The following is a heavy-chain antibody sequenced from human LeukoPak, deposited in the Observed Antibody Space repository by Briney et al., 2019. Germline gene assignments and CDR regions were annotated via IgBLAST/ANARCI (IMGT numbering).Heavy chain of an antibody. Sequence: GESLKISCKGSGYSFTSYWIGWVRQIPGKGLEWMGIIYPGDSDTRYSPSFQGQVTISADKSISIAYLQWSSLKASDTAIYYCARLSGSYHDPNDYWGQGTLVTVSS. V-gene: IGHV5-51*01. CDR2: IYPGDSDT. J-gene: IGHJ4*02. CDR1: GYSFTSYW. CDR3: ARLSGSYHDPNDY. D-gene: IGHD1-26*01.